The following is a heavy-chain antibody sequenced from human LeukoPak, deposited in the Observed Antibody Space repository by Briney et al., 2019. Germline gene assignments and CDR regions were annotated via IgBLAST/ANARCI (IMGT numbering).Heavy chain of an antibody. CDR2: INPNSGGT. D-gene: IGHD3-10*01. Sequence: ASVKVSCKASGYTFTGYYMHWVRQAPGQGLEWMGWINPNSGGTNYAQKFQGRATMTRDTSISTAYMELSRLRSDDTAVYYCARTFRLLWFGEFPFDYWGQGTLVTVSS. V-gene: IGHV1-2*02. J-gene: IGHJ4*02. CDR1: GYTFTGYY. CDR3: ARTFRLLWFGEFPFDY.